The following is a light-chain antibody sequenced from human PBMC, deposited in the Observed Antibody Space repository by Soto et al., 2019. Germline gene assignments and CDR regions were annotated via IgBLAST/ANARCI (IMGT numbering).Light chain of an antibody. J-gene: IGKJ1*01. CDR2: AAS. V-gene: IGKV1-12*01. CDR1: QAVSTW. Sequence: DIQMTQSPSSVSASVGDTVTITCRASQAVSTWLAWYQQKPGGAPKLLIYAASTLQSGVPSRFSGSGSGTEFTLTISSLQSEDFAVYYCRQYNNWPQTFGQGTKVDI. CDR3: RQYNNWPQT.